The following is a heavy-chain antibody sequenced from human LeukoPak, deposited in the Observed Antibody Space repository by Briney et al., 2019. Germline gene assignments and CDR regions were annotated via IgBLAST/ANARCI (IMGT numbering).Heavy chain of an antibody. CDR1: GGSFSGYY. J-gene: IGHJ4*02. D-gene: IGHD2-21*02. CDR3: ARAPNFRVRCGGDCHFDY. CDR2: INHSGST. Sequence: SETLSLTCAVYGGSFSGYYWSWIRQPPGKGLEWIGEINHSGSTNYNPSLKSRVTISVDTSKNQFSLKLSSVSAADTAVYYCARAPNFRVRCGGDCHFDYWGQGTLVTVSS. V-gene: IGHV4-34*01.